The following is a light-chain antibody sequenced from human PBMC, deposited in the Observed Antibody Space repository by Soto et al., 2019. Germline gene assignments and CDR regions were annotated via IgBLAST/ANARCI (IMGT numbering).Light chain of an antibody. J-gene: IGKJ1*01. V-gene: IGKV1-5*03. CDR1: QSIGRW. CDR2: KSS. Sequence: DIQMTQSPSTLSASVGDRVTITCRASQSIGRWLAWFQQKPGKAPKLLIYKSSSLETGVPSRFSGSGSGTEFTLPISSLPPDDFAIYYCQQYNNWPRRFGQGTKV. CDR3: QQYNNWPRR.